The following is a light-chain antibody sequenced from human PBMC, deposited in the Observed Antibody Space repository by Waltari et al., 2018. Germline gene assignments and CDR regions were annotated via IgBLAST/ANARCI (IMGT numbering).Light chain of an antibody. Sequence: QSVLTQPPSVSAAPGQKVTISCSGSSSNIGNYFVSWYHQLPGATPKLLIYDNNKRPSGMPDLFSASKSGTAATLDITGLQIGDEADYYCATWENSLTAVVFGGGTKLTVL. CDR1: SSNIGNYF. V-gene: IGLV1-51*01. CDR3: ATWENSLTAVV. J-gene: IGLJ2*01. CDR2: DNN.